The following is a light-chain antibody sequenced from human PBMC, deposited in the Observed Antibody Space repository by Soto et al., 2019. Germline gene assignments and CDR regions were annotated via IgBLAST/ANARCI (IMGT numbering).Light chain of an antibody. J-gene: IGLJ2*01. CDR3: CSYARSYTSV. Sequence: QSALTQPRSVSGSPGQSVTISCTGTSSDVGGYNYVSWYQQHPGKAPKLMIYDVSKRPSGVPDRFSGSKSGNTASLTSSGRXXXXXADYYCCSYARSYTSVFGVGTKL. CDR2: DVS. CDR1: SSDVGGYNY. V-gene: IGLV2-11*01.